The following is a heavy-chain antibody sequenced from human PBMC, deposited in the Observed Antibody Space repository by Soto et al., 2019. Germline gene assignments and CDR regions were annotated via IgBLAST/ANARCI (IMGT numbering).Heavy chain of an antibody. CDR3: ARDSRYYYGSGSYPISYYYYYGMDV. D-gene: IGHD3-10*01. Sequence: PSETLSLTCTVSGGSISSYYWSWIRQTPGKGLQYIGYIYYSGSANYNPSLKSRVTISDDTSTNQIFLTLTSVTAADTAVYYCARDSRYYYGSGSYPISYYYYYGMDVWGQGTTVTVSS. CDR2: IYYSGSA. CDR1: GGSISSYY. V-gene: IGHV4-59*12. J-gene: IGHJ6*02.